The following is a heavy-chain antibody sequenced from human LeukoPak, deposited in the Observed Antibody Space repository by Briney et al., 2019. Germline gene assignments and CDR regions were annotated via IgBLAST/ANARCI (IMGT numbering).Heavy chain of an antibody. CDR3: ASSGWYRGY. CDR1: GGSFRGYY. D-gene: IGHD6-19*01. Sequence: PSETLSLTCAVYGGSFRGYYWSWIRQPPGKGLEWIGEINHSGSTTYNPSLKSRVTISVDTSKNQFSLKLNSVTAADTAEYYCASSGWYRGYWGQGTLVTVSS. V-gene: IGHV4-34*01. CDR2: INHSGST. J-gene: IGHJ4*02.